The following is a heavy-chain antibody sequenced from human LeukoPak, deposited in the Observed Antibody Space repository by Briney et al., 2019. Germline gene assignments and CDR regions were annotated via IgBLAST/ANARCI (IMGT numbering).Heavy chain of an antibody. J-gene: IGHJ4*02. Sequence: GGSLRLSCAASAVTFSSYAMSWVRQAPGKGLEWISSISGSGGSTYYADPVKRRFTISRDNSKNPLYLQKNSLRAEDTAVYYCAKVGYSSSWYANFDYWGQGTLVTVSS. D-gene: IGHD6-13*01. V-gene: IGHV3-23*01. CDR3: AKVGYSSSWYANFDY. CDR2: ISGSGGST. CDR1: AVTFSSYA.